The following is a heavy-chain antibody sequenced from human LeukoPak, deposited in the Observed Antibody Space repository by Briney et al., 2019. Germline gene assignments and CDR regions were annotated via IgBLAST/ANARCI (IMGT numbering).Heavy chain of an antibody. D-gene: IGHD5-18*01. J-gene: IGHJ4*02. CDR2: ISYDGSNK. CDR3: AKALLRGYSYGTTDY. V-gene: IGHV3-30-3*01. Sequence: GGSLRLSCAASGFTFSSYAMHWVRQAPGKGLEWVAVISYDGSNKYYADSVKGRFTISRDNSKNTLYLQMNSLRAEDTAVYYCAKALLRGYSYGTTDYWGQGTLVTVSS. CDR1: GFTFSSYA.